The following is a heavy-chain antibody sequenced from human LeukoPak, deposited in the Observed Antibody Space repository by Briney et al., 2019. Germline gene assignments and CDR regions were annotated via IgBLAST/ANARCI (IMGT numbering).Heavy chain of an antibody. Sequence: GGSLRLSCAASGFIFSNYAMHWVRQAPAKGLEWVAVISYDGNNKYYTDSVKGRFTISRDNSKNTLYLQMNSLRAEDTAVYYCASARWYQLRGGAFDIWGQGTMVTVSS. V-gene: IGHV3-30-3*01. D-gene: IGHD2-2*01. J-gene: IGHJ3*02. CDR1: GFIFSNYA. CDR2: ISYDGNNK. CDR3: ASARWYQLRGGAFDI.